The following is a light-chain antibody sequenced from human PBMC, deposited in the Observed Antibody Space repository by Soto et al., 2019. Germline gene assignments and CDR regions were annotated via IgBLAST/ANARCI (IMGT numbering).Light chain of an antibody. CDR1: ESLLHINGDNY. CDR3: MQALQTPPWT. CDR2: LGS. J-gene: IGKJ1*01. Sequence: DIVMTQSPLSLPVTPGEPASISCRSSESLLHINGDNYLDWYLQKPGQSPQLLIYLGSNRASGVPDRFSGSGAGTNFTLVINRVEADDVGVYYCMQALQTPPWTFGQGPKVEIK. V-gene: IGKV2-28*01.